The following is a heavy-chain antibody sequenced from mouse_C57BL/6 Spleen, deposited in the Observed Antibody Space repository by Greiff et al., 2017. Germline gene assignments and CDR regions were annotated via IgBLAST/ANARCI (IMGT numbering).Heavy chain of an antibody. V-gene: IGHV1-80*01. CDR3: ARRLTGTTFDY. Sequence: VMLVESGAELVKPGASVKISCKASGYAFSSYWMNWVKQRPGKGLEWIGQIYPGDGDTNYNGKFKGKATLTADKSSSTAYMQLSSLTSEDSAVYFCARRLTGTTFDYWGQGTTLTVSS. CDR2: IYPGDGDT. D-gene: IGHD4-1*01. J-gene: IGHJ2*01. CDR1: GYAFSSYW.